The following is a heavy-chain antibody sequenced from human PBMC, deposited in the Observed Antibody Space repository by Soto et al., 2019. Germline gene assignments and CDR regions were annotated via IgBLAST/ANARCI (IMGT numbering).Heavy chain of an antibody. Sequence: GGSLRLSCACSVFTFVDSYMSWIRQAPGKGLEWLSYISPGSRYPAYADSVKGRFTISGDNAKRSLYLQMMSLTAEDTAIYYCVRGGGGGLFDPWGQGTMVTVSS. CDR2: ISPGSRYP. D-gene: IGHD2-15*01. CDR1: VFTFVDSY. J-gene: IGHJ5*02. CDR3: VRGGGGGLFDP. V-gene: IGHV3-11*06.